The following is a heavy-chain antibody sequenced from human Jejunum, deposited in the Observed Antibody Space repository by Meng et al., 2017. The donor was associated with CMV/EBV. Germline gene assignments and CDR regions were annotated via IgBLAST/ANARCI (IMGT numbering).Heavy chain of an antibody. D-gene: IGHD3-3*01. J-gene: IGHJ4*02. Sequence: SWGVAGNHGAPLILYFFSFGITLRYFDMSWIRQAPGKGLEWIAYINSRNTYTHYADSMSGRFTISRNNVNKLLYLQMDSLRVEDAAMYYGARPRFSLDNRGYVFWGQGTLVTVSS. V-gene: IGHV3-11*03. CDR1: GITLRYFD. CDR3: ARPRFSLDNRGYVF. CDR2: INSRNTYT.